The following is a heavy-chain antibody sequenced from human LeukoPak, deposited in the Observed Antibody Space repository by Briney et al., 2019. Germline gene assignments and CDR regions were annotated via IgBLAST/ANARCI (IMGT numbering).Heavy chain of an antibody. CDR3: ARDPKHYDTLTGYYHLGYYYYGMDV. V-gene: IGHV1-2*02. CDR2: INPNSGGT. D-gene: IGHD3-9*01. J-gene: IGHJ6*02. CDR1: GYTFTGYY. Sequence: ASVKVSCTASGYTFTGYYIHWVRQAPGQGLEWMGWINPNSGGTNYAQKFQGRVTMTRDTSISTAYMELSRLRSDDTAVYYCARDPKHYDTLTGYYHLGYYYYGMDVWGQGTTVTASS.